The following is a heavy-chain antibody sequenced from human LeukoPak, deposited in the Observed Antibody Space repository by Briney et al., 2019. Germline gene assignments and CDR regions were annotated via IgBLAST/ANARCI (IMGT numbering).Heavy chain of an antibody. CDR2: LSGSGGST. V-gene: IGHV3-23*01. CDR3: AKGRGWFYGMDV. J-gene: IGHJ6*02. Sequence: GGSLRLSCAASGFTFNSYAMNWVRQAPGKGLEWVSGLSGSGGSTYYADSVQGRFTISRDNSKNTLYLQMNSLRTEDTAVYYCAKGRGWFYGMDVWGQGTTVTVSS. CDR1: GFTFNSYA. D-gene: IGHD2-15*01.